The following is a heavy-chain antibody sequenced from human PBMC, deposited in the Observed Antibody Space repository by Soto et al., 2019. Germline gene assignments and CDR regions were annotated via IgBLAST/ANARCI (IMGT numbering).Heavy chain of an antibody. Sequence: GSLRLSCAASWFTFSSYAMSCVRQAPWKGLEWFSAISGSGGITYYADSVKGRFTISRENSKNTLYLQMNSLRAEDTAVYYCAKKSYYDSSGYYSPFAYWGQGTIVTVSS. CDR1: WFTFSSYA. CDR2: ISGSGGIT. J-gene: IGHJ4*02. D-gene: IGHD3-22*01. CDR3: AKKSYYDSSGYYSPFAY. V-gene: IGHV3-23*01.